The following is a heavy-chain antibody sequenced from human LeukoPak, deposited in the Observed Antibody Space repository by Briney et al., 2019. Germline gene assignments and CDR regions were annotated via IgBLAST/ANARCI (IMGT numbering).Heavy chain of an antibody. D-gene: IGHD3-10*01. CDR1: RLDFPSHA. J-gene: IGHJ4*02. V-gene: IGHV3-30*03. CDR2: ISFDGLWQ. CDR3: ARDYGSGSYVVDY. Sequence: PGGSLRLSCAAFRLDFPSHAMHWVRQSPGKGLEWLSVISFDGLWQGYADSVKGRFTISRDNSGSTLFLQVNSLRAEDSAMYYCARDYGSGSYVVDYWGQGTLVTVSS.